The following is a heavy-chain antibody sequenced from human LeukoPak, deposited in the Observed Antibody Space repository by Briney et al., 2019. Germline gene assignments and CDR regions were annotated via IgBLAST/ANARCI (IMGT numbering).Heavy chain of an antibody. CDR1: GFTFSNYW. V-gene: IGHV3-74*01. Sequence: GGSLRLSCAASGFTFSNYWMHWVRQAPGKGLVWVSRINSDGSTTSYADAVKGRFTISRDNAKNTLFLQMNSLRAEDTAVYYCARDAGFCTNGVCFFDFWGQGTLVTVSS. J-gene: IGHJ4*02. CDR3: ARDAGFCTNGVCFFDF. D-gene: IGHD2-8*01. CDR2: INSDGSTT.